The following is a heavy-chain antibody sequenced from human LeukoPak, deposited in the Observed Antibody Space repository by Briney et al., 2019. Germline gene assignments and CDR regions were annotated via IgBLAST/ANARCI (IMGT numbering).Heavy chain of an antibody. CDR1: GFTFSNYW. Sequence: GGSLRLSCAASGFTFSNYWMTWVRQAPGKGLEWVSAISGSGGSTYYADSVKGRFTISRDNSKNTLYLQMNSLRAEDTAVYYCAKVRSSWYYFDYWGQGTLVTVSS. D-gene: IGHD6-13*01. CDR2: ISGSGGST. J-gene: IGHJ4*02. V-gene: IGHV3-23*01. CDR3: AKVRSSWYYFDY.